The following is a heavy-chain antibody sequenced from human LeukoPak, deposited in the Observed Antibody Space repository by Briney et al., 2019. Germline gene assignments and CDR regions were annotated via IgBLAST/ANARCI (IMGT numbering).Heavy chain of an antibody. CDR1: GFTFSSYS. J-gene: IGHJ4*02. CDR2: ISSSSSYI. D-gene: IGHD3-22*01. CDR3: ARAITMIVVAAGY. V-gene: IGHV3-21*01. Sequence: PGGSLRLSCAASGFTFSSYSMNWVRQAPGKGLEWVSSISSSSSYIYYADSVKGRFTISTDNAKNSLYLQMNSLRAEDTAVYYCARAITMIVVAAGYWGQGTLVTVSS.